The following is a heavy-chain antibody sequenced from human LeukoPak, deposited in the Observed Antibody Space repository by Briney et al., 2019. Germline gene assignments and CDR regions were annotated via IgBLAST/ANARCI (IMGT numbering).Heavy chain of an antibody. CDR2: ISGSGGST. J-gene: IGHJ4*02. CDR3: AKDFPLGYCSGGSCY. D-gene: IGHD2-15*01. Sequence: GGSLRLSCEASGFTFSSYAMSWVRQAPGKGLEWVSAISGSGGSTYYADSVKGRFTISRDNSKNTLYLQMNSLRAEDTAVYYCAKDFPLGYCSGGSCYWGQGTLVTVSS. V-gene: IGHV3-23*01. CDR1: GFTFSSYA.